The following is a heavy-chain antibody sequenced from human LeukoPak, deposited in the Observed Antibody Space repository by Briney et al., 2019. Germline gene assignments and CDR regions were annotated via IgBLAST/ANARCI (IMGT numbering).Heavy chain of an antibody. CDR2: INPNGITT. D-gene: IGHD4-17*01. CDR1: GFIFRNYW. Sequence: GGSLRLSCAASGFIFRNYWMHWVRQAPGKGLVWVARINPNGITTTYTDSVKGRFTISRDNAKNTLYLQMNSLRVEDTAVYYCARDFAGDRDYWGQGSLVTVSS. J-gene: IGHJ4*02. V-gene: IGHV3-74*01. CDR3: ARDFAGDRDY.